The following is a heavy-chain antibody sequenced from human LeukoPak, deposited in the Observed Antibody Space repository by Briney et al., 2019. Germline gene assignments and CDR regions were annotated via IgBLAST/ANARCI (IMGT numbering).Heavy chain of an antibody. CDR2: IHTSGST. CDR3: ATYSGSSGFAY. J-gene: IGHJ4*02. CDR1: GGSISSYY. Sequence: SETLSLTCTVSGGSISSYYWSWIRPAPGKGLEWIGYIHTSGSTNYNPSLQSRVTISLDTSNNPFSLKLSSVTAADTAVYYCATYSGSSGFAYWGQETLVTVSS. V-gene: IGHV4-4*09. D-gene: IGHD1-26*01.